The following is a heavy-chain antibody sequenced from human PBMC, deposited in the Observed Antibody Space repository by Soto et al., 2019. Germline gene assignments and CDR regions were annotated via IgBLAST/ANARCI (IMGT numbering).Heavy chain of an antibody. J-gene: IGHJ6*02. D-gene: IGHD3-10*01. CDR2: IAWNSDII. V-gene: IGHV3-9*01. Sequence: VPLVESGGGLVQPGRSLRLTCAASGFSFEDYAMRWVRHAPGKGLEGVSGIAWNSDIIGYAGAVKGRFTISRDNGKNSLYLQMQTLRPEATALYYCARDHYGSAISGMAVWGQGTTVT. CDR1: GFSFEDYA. CDR3: ARDHYGSAISGMAV.